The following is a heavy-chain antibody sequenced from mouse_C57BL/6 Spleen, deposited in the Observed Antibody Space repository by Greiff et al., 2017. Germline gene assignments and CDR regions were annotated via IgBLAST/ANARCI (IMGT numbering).Heavy chain of an antibody. CDR1: GYTFTSYW. Sequence: QVQLQQPGAELVKPGASVKLSCKASGYTFTSYWMHWVKQRPGQGLEWIGMIHPNSGSTNYNEKFKSKATLTVDKSSSTAYMQLRSLTSEDSAVYYCARDSPPGYFDVWGTGTTVSVSS. CDR3: ARDSPPGYFDV. J-gene: IGHJ1*03. CDR2: IHPNSGST. V-gene: IGHV1-64*01.